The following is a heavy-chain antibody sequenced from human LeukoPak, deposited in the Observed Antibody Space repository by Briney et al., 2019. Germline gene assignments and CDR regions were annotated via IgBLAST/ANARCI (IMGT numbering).Heavy chain of an antibody. J-gene: IGHJ4*02. CDR3: AKDHCSSTSRYIFDY. CDR2: ISYDGSNK. CDR1: GFTFSSYG. D-gene: IGHD2-2*01. V-gene: IGHV3-30*18. Sequence: EAGGSLRLSCAASGFTFSSYGMHWVRRAPGKGLEWVAVISYDGSNKYYADSVKGRFTISRDNSKNTLYLQMNSLRAEDTAVYYCAKDHCSSTSRYIFDYWGQGTLVTVSS.